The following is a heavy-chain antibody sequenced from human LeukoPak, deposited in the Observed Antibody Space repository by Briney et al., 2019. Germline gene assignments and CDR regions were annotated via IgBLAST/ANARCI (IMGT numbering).Heavy chain of an antibody. Sequence: PSETLSLTCTVSGGSISSSSYYWGWIRQPPGKGLEWIGSIYYSGSTYYNPSLKSRVTISVDTSKNQFSLKLSSVTAADTAVYYCARDSTVSGPSGFDYWGQGTLVTVSS. D-gene: IGHD3-10*01. CDR3: ARDSTVSGPSGFDY. V-gene: IGHV4-39*07. CDR1: GGSISSSSYY. J-gene: IGHJ4*02. CDR2: IYYSGST.